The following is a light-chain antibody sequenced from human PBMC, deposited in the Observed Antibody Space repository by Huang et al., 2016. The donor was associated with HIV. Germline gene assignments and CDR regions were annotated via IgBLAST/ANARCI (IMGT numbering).Light chain of an antibody. CDR3: QQYGSSPYT. V-gene: IGKV3-20*01. CDR1: QSVSSSY. Sequence: EIVLTQSPATLSLSPGERATLSCRASQSVSSSYLAWYQQKPGQAPRLLIYGASSRDTGIPDGFSGSGSGTDFTLTISRLEPEDYAVYYCQQYGSSPYTFGQGTKLEIK. CDR2: GAS. J-gene: IGKJ2*01.